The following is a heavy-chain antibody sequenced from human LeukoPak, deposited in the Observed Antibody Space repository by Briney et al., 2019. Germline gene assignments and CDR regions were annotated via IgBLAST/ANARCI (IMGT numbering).Heavy chain of an antibody. V-gene: IGHV4-34*01. CDR1: GGSFSGYY. Sequence: SETLSLTCAVYGGSFSGYYWSWIRQPPGKGLEWIGEINHSGSTNYDPSLKSRVTISVDTSKNQFSLKLSSVTAADTAVYYCARGKYFQHWGQGTLVTVSS. CDR3: ARGKYFQH. J-gene: IGHJ1*01. CDR2: INHSGST.